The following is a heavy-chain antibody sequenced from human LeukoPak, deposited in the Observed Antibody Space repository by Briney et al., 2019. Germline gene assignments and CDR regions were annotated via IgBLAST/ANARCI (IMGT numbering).Heavy chain of an antibody. J-gene: IGHJ4*02. D-gene: IGHD6-13*01. CDR2: INTDGSST. Sequence: GGSLGLSCAASGFTFSSYWMLWVRQAPGKGLVWVSRINTDGSSTTYADSVKGRFTISRDNAKNTLYLQMNSLRAEDTAVYYCARGSSSWYWSSYWGQGTLVTVSS. V-gene: IGHV3-74*01. CDR1: GFTFSSYW. CDR3: ARGSSSWYWSSY.